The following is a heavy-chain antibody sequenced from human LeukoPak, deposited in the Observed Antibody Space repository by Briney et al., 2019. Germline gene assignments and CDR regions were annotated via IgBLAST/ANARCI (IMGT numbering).Heavy chain of an antibody. Sequence: PSETLSLTCTVSGGSISSYYWSWIRQPPGKGLEWIGYIYYSGSTNYNPSLKSRVTISVDTSKNQFSLKLSSVTAADTAVYYCARVYYDSSGYDYFDYWGQGTLVTVSS. D-gene: IGHD3-22*01. CDR3: ARVYYDSSGYDYFDY. CDR1: GGSISSYY. J-gene: IGHJ4*02. V-gene: IGHV4-59*01. CDR2: IYYSGST.